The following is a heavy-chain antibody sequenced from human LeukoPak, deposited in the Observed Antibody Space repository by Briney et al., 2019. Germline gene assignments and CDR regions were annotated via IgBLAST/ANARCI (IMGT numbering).Heavy chain of an antibody. V-gene: IGHV3-48*04. Sequence: GVSLRLSCAASGFTFSSYSMNWVRQAPGKGLEWVSYITSNCSTIYYTDSVKSRLTISRDNSKSTLYLPMNRLRAEDTAVYYCARDYGAWGQRTLVTVSS. CDR2: ITSNCSTI. CDR1: GFTFSSYS. J-gene: IGHJ5*02. D-gene: IGHD4/OR15-4a*01. CDR3: ARDYGA.